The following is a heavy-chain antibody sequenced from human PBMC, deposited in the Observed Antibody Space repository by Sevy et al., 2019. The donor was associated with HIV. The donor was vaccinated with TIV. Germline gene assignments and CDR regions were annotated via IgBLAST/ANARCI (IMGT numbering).Heavy chain of an antibody. V-gene: IGHV3-49*03. CDR1: GFTFGDYA. CDR2: IRTKAYGGTT. D-gene: IGHD3-10*02. J-gene: IGHJ4*02. CDR3: TRGRYTYVPFDY. Sequence: GGSLRLSCTASGFTFGDYAMNWFRQAPGNGLEWVGFIRTKAYGGTTEYAASVKGRFTISRDDSKSIAYLQMNSLKTEDTAVYYCTRGRYTYVPFDYSGQGTMVTVSS.